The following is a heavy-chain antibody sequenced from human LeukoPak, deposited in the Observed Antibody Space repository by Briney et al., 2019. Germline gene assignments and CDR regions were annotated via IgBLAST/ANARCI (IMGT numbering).Heavy chain of an antibody. CDR1: GGSISNYY. Sequence: PSETLSLTCTVSGGSISNYYWSWIRQPPGKGLEWVGYIYYSGSSNYDPSRKSGVTTPVDTSKNRFSLKLSSVTAADTAVYYCARHSGSSGWYYFDYWGQGTLVTVSS. CDR3: ARHSGSSGWYYFDY. CDR2: IYYSGSS. D-gene: IGHD6-19*01. J-gene: IGHJ4*02. V-gene: IGHV4-59*08.